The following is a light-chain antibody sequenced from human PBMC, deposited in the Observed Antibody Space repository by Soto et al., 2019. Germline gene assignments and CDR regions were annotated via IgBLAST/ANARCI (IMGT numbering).Light chain of an antibody. Sequence: DIHMTQSPSTPSASLGDRVTITCRASQSISSWLAWYQQKPGKAPKLLIYDASTLESGVPSRFTGRGSGTEFTLTISSLQNEDFATYYCQQYKSYSRMFGQGTKVDIK. CDR3: QQYKSYSRM. CDR2: DAS. V-gene: IGKV1-5*01. J-gene: IGKJ1*01. CDR1: QSISSW.